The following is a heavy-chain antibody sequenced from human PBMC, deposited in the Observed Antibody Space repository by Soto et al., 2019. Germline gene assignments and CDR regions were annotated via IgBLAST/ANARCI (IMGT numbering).Heavy chain of an antibody. D-gene: IGHD3-3*01. V-gene: IGHV4-30-4*01. CDR2: IYYSGST. CDR1: GGSISSGDYY. CDR3: ARAFHFTIFGVVIEYYFDY. J-gene: IGHJ4*02. Sequence: QVQLQESGPGLVKPSQTLSLTCTVSGGSISSGDYYWSWIRQPPGKGLEWIGYIYYSGSTYYNPSLKSRFTISVDTSKNQFSLKLSSVTAADTAVYYCARAFHFTIFGVVIEYYFDYWGQGTLVTVSS.